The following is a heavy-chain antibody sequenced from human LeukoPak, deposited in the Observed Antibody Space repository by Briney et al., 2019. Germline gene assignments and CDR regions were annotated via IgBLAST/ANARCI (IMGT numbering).Heavy chain of an antibody. V-gene: IGHV1-2*02. CDR3: ARTFRLLWFGEFPFDY. Sequence: ASVKVSCKAAGYSFTGYYMNWVQQAPGQGLEWMGWINPNSGGTNYAQKFQGRVTMTRDTSISTAYMELSRLRSDDTAVYYCARTFRLLWFGEFPFDYWGQGTLVTVSS. D-gene: IGHD3-10*01. J-gene: IGHJ4*02. CDR2: INPNSGGT. CDR1: GYSFTGYY.